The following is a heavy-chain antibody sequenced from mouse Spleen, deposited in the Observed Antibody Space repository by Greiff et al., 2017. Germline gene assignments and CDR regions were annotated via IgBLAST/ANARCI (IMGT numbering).Heavy chain of an antibody. D-gene: IGHD2-2*01. Sequence: VHVKQSGPELVKPGASVKMSCKASGYTFTDYNMHWVKQSHGKSLEWIGYINPNNGGTSYNQKFKGKATLTVNKSSSTAYMELRSLTSEDSAVYYCARWLPFYAMDYWGQGTSVPVSS. CDR3: ARWLPFYAMDY. V-gene: IGHV1-22*01. J-gene: IGHJ4*01. CDR2: INPNNGGT. CDR1: GYTFTDYN.